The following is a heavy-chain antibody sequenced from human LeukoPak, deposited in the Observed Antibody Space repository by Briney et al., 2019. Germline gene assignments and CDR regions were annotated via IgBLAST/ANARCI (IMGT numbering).Heavy chain of an antibody. CDR2: ISYDGSNK. CDR3: AKNVGSGWYFHFDY. J-gene: IGHJ4*02. D-gene: IGHD6-19*01. CDR1: GFTFSSYA. Sequence: GGSLRLSCAASGFTFSSYAMHWVRQAPGKGLEWVAVISYDGSNKYYADSVKGRFTISRDNSKNTLYLQMNSLRAEDTALYYCAKNVGSGWYFHFDYWGQGTLVTVSS. V-gene: IGHV3-30*04.